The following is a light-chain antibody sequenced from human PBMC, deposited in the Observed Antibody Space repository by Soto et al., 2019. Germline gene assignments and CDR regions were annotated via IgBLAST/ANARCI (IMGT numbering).Light chain of an antibody. CDR2: GVS. Sequence: QSALTQPPSASGSPGQSVTISCTGTNSDVGGYNYVSWYQQHPGKAPKLMIYGVSKRPSGVPDRFAGSKSGNTASLTGSGLQAEDEADYYCSSYAGINNLEFGGGTKLTVL. V-gene: IGLV2-8*01. CDR1: NSDVGGYNY. J-gene: IGLJ2*01. CDR3: SSYAGINNLE.